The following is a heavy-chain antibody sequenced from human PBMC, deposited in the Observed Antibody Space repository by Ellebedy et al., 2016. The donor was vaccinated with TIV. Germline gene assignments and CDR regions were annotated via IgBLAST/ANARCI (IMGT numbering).Heavy chain of an antibody. V-gene: IGHV3-23*01. CDR3: AKDRVMTTVTTSPAFYFDS. CDR1: GFAFAGYA. CDR2: ISGNGVTS. J-gene: IGHJ4*02. D-gene: IGHD4-17*01. Sequence: GESLKISXAASGFAFAGYAITWVLQAPGKGLDWVSAISGNGVTSYYADSVKGRFTISRDNSKNTLYLQMHSLRAEDTAVYFCAKDRVMTTVTTSPAFYFDSWGQGTLLTVSS.